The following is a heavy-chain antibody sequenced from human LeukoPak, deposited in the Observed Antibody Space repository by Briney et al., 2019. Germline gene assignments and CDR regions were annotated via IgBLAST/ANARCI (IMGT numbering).Heavy chain of an antibody. CDR2: MNPNSGHT. CDR1: GYTFTSYA. D-gene: IGHD3-10*01. CDR3: ARLVRGIIITKRYNWFDP. V-gene: IGHV1-8*02. Sequence: GASVKVSCKASGYTFTSYAMNWVRQAPGQGLEWMGWMNPNSGHTDYAQKFQGRVTMTRNTSISTAYMELSSLRSEDTAVYYCARLVRGIIITKRYNWFDPWGQGTLVTVSS. J-gene: IGHJ5*02.